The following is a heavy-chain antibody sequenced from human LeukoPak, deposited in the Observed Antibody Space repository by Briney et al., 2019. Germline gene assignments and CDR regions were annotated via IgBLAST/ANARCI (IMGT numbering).Heavy chain of an antibody. CDR2: ISAYNGNT. Sequence: GASVKVSCRASGYTFTSYGISWVRQAPGQGLEWMGGISAYNGNTNYAQKLQGRVTMTTDTSTSTAYMELRSLRSDDTAVYYCARAPYYDSSGYYSTWGQGTLVTVSS. J-gene: IGHJ5*02. D-gene: IGHD3-22*01. CDR1: GYTFTSYG. CDR3: ARAPYYDSSGYYST. V-gene: IGHV1-18*01.